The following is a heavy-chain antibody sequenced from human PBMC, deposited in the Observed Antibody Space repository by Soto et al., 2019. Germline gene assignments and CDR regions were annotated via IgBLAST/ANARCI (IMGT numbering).Heavy chain of an antibody. D-gene: IGHD2-2*01. Sequence: VGSLRLSCAVSGFNFDNSYMSWARQAPGKGLEWGSSLRSGGQTYYTEPVRGRFTVSRDISKNTLDLQMNRLTADDTAVYYCSKNNVAPAFVGFEYWGQGTLVTV. CDR3: SKNNVAPAFVGFEY. CDR1: GFNFDNSY. J-gene: IGHJ4*02. V-gene: IGHV3-53*01. CDR2: LRSGGQT.